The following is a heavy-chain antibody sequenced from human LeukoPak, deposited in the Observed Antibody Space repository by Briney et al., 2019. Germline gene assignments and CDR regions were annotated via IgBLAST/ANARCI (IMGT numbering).Heavy chain of an antibody. CDR3: ASVTARNFDY. V-gene: IGHV4-34*01. J-gene: IGHJ4*02. D-gene: IGHD6-6*01. CDR2: INKSGST. Sequence: SETLSLTCAVYGGSFNGYYWTWIRQPPGKGLEWIGEINKSGSTNYNPSLKSRVTMSIDTSRNQISLRLTSVTAADTAVYYCASVTARNFDYWGQGTLVTVSS. CDR1: GGSFNGYY.